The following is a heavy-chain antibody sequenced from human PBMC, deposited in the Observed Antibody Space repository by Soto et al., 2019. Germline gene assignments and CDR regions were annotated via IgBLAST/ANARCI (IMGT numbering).Heavy chain of an antibody. D-gene: IGHD3-10*01. J-gene: IGHJ4*02. Sequence: SETLSLTCAVSGGSISSGGYSWSWIRQPPGKGLEWIGYIYYSGSTNYNPSLKSRVTISVDTSKNPFSLKLNSMTAADTAVYYCARHNYGSGSTYFDYWGQGTLVTVSS. CDR1: GGSISSGGYS. CDR3: ARHNYGSGSTYFDY. CDR2: IYYSGST. V-gene: IGHV4-61*08.